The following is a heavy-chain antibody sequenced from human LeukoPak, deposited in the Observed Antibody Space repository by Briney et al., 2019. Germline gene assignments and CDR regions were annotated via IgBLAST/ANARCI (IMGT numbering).Heavy chain of an antibody. CDR1: GFTFGDYY. J-gene: IGHJ4*02. CDR3: ATNLGYCSGSSSLTCGY. D-gene: IGHD2-15*01. CDR2: TRNKANSYTT. Sequence: GGSLRLSCAASGFTFGDYYMDWVRQAAGKGLEGVGRTRNKANSYTTEYAASVKGRFTISRDDSKNSLYLQMNSLKTEDTAVYYGATNLGYCSGSSSLTCGYWGQGTPVTVSS. V-gene: IGHV3-72*01.